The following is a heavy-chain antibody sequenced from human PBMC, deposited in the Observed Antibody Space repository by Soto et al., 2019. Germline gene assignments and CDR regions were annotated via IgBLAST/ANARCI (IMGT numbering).Heavy chain of an antibody. V-gene: IGHV3-23*01. CDR3: AKRVFYSSSWYFFGS. Sequence: EVQLLESGGGLVQPGGSLRLSCAASGFTFSSHAMSWVRQAPGEGLEWVSSISAGGSTTYYADSVKGRFTISRDNSQNTLYLQMNSLRAEDTAIYYCAKRVFYSSSWYFFGSWGQGTLVTVSS. CDR1: GFTFSSHA. D-gene: IGHD6-13*01. CDR2: ISAGGSTT. J-gene: IGHJ4*02.